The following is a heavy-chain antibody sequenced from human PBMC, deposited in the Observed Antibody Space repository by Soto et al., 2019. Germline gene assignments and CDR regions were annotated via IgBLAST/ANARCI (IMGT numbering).Heavy chain of an antibody. V-gene: IGHV1-69*13. Sequence: SVKVSCKASGGTFSSYAISWVRQAPGQGLEWMGGIIPIFGTANYAQKFQGRVTITADESTSTAYMELSSLRSEDTAVYYCAREHELRMITFGGVIGWRSDAFDIWGQGTMVTV. D-gene: IGHD3-16*02. J-gene: IGHJ3*02. CDR2: IIPIFGTA. CDR3: AREHELRMITFGGVIGWRSDAFDI. CDR1: GGTFSSYA.